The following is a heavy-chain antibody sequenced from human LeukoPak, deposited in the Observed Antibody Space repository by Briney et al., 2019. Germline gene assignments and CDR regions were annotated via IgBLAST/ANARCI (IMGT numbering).Heavy chain of an antibody. Sequence: TGGSLRLSCAASGFTFSSYGMHWVRQAPGKGLEWVAFIRYDGSNKYYADSVKGRFTISRDNSKNTLYLQMNSLRAEDTAVYYCAKDRGVRARICLDCYYYGMDVWGQGTTVTVSS. CDR1: GFTFSSYG. CDR3: AKDRGVRARICLDCYYYGMDV. V-gene: IGHV3-30*02. J-gene: IGHJ6*02. CDR2: IRYDGSNK. D-gene: IGHD3-10*01.